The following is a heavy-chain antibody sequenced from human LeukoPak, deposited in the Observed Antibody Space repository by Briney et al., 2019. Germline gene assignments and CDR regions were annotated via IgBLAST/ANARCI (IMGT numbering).Heavy chain of an antibody. CDR2: IYYSGST. D-gene: IGHD4-17*01. CDR3: ARGGHDYGDYVRGPEDL. Sequence: PSEPLSLTCTVSGVSISSGDYYWSWFRQPPGKGLEWIGYIYYSGSTYYNPSLKSRVTISVDTSKNQFSLKLSSVTAADTAVYYCARGGHDYGDYVRGPEDLWGRGTLVTVSS. V-gene: IGHV4-30-4*01. CDR1: GVSISSGDYY. J-gene: IGHJ2*01.